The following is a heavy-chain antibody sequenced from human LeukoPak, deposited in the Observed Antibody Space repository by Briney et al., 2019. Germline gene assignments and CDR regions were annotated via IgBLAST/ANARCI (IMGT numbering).Heavy chain of an antibody. CDR2: INPNSGGT. CDR1: GYTFTGYY. J-gene: IGHJ4*02. V-gene: IGHV1-2*06. CDR3: ARGLLHWNYYDSSGSAEISC. D-gene: IGHD3-22*01. Sequence: ASVKVSCKASGYTFTGYYMHWVRQAPGQGLECMGRINPNSGGTNYAQKCQGTVTMTRYTSISTAYMELSRLRSDDTAVYYCARGLLHWNYYDSSGSAEISCWGQGTLVTVSS.